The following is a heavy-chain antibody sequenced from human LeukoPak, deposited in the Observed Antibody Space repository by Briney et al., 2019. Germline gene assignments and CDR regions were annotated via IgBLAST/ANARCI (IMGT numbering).Heavy chain of an antibody. J-gene: IGHJ4*02. CDR3: AKDSSSGTYFDY. CDR2: ISGSGGSL. CDR1: GFTFTSYD. Sequence: GGSLRLSCAASGFTFTSYDMSWVRQAPGKGLEWVSAISGSGGSLYYADSVKGRFAISRDNSKNTLYLQMNSLRAEDTAVYYCAKDSSSGTYFDYWGQGTLVTVSS. V-gene: IGHV3-23*01. D-gene: IGHD3-22*01.